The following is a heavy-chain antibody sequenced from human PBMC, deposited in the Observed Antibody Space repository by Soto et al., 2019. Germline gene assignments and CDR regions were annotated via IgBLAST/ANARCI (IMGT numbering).Heavy chain of an antibody. CDR3: TRGRDGYNPYYFLY. J-gene: IGHJ4*02. CDR1: GFTFGAYA. D-gene: IGHD5-12*01. V-gene: IGHV3-49*03. Sequence: PGGSLRLSCTSSGFTFGAYAMSWFRQAPGKGLEWVGFTRGRAYGGATEYAASVKGRIIISRDDSKSMAYLQMDSLKTEDTGVYYCTRGRDGYNPYYFLYWGQGALVTVSS. CDR2: TRGRAYGGAT.